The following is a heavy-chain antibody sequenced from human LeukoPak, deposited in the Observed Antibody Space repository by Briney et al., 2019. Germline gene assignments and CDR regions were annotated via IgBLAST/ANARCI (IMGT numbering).Heavy chain of an antibody. D-gene: IGHD6-19*01. CDR1: GFSFITYN. Sequence: PGGSLRLSCAASGFSFITYNMNWVRQAPGKGLEWVSSISSTSSYIYYADSVKGRFTISRDNAKNSLYLQMNSLRAEDTAVYYCARRHSSGWFDYWGQGTLVTVSS. CDR2: ISSTSSYI. J-gene: IGHJ4*02. V-gene: IGHV3-21*01. CDR3: ARRHSSGWFDY.